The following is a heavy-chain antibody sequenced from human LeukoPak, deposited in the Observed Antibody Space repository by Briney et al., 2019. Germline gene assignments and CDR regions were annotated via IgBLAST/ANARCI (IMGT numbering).Heavy chain of an antibody. J-gene: IGHJ5*02. V-gene: IGHV3-48*01. CDR1: GLTFSSYS. Sequence: GGSLRLSCAASGLTFSSYSMNWVRQAPGKGLEWVSYISSSSSTIYYADSVKGRFTISRDNAKNSLYLQMNSLRAEDTAVYYCARDGYSYGSNWFDPWGQGTLVTVSS. CDR2: ISSSSSTI. CDR3: ARDGYSYGSNWFDP. D-gene: IGHD5-18*01.